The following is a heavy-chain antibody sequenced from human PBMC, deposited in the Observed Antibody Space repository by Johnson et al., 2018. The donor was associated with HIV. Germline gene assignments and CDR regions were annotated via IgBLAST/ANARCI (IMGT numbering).Heavy chain of an antibody. CDR2: IHYHGSNK. J-gene: IGHJ3*02. V-gene: IGHV3-30*02. CDR3: VKCIWGSSLIDVFDI. Sequence: VQLVESGGGVVQPGGSLRLSCAASGFTFSNFGMHWVRQAPGKGLDWVAFIHYHGSNKYYADSVKGRFAISRDNSKNTLYLQMNSLRAEDTAVYCCVKCIWGSSLIDVFDIWGQGTMVTVSS. D-gene: IGHD6-13*01. CDR1: GFTFSNFG.